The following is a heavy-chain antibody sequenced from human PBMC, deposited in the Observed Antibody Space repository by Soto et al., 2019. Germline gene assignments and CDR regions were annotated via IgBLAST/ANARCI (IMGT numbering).Heavy chain of an antibody. Sequence: QVQLQQWGAGLLKPSETLSLTYAVYGGSFSGYYWSWIRQPPGKGLEWIGEINHSGSTNYNPSLKSRVTISVDMSKHHFSLKLSSVNAADTAVYSCASPPSRGYWGQGTLVTVSS. D-gene: IGHD3-16*01. CDR2: INHSGST. V-gene: IGHV4-34*01. CDR1: GGSFSGYY. CDR3: ASPPSRGY. J-gene: IGHJ4*02.